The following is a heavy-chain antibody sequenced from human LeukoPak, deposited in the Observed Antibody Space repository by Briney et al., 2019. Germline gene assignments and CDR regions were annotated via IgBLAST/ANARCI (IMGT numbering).Heavy chain of an antibody. D-gene: IGHD5-24*01. V-gene: IGHV4-61*01. CDR2: ISNNGDS. CDR3: TRGTREPDF. J-gene: IGHJ4*02. CDR1: GVSVSDGRYY. Sequence: SETLSLTCNVSGVSVSDGRYYWTWIRQPPGKALELIGYISNNGDSNYNPSLKSRVTMSLDTSKNQLSLRLTSVTAADTAVYFCTRGTREPDFWGQGTLVTVSS.